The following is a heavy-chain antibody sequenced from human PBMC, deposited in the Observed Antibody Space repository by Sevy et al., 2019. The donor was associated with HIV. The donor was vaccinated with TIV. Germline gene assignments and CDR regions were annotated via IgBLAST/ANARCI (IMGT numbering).Heavy chain of an antibody. D-gene: IGHD3-16*01. CDR1: GFSITSYW. J-gene: IGHJ4*02. CDR3: VKDFGGPTDY. CDR2: MNEDGSVT. Sequence: GESLKISCAGSGFSITSYWMHWVRQAPGKGLVWVSRMNEDGSVTNHADSVRGRFTISRDNAKNKLYLQRNSLRVEDTAVYYCVKDFGGPTDYWGQGTLVTVSS. V-gene: IGHV3-74*01.